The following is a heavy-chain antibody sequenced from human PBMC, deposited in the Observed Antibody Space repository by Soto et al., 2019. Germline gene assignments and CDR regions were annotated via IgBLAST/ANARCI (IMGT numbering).Heavy chain of an antibody. V-gene: IGHV3-49*03. J-gene: IGHJ4*02. CDR2: IRSKAYGGTT. CDR1: GFTFGDYA. D-gene: IGHD1-26*01. Sequence: GGSLRLSCTASGFTFGDYAMSWFRQAPGKGLEWVGFIRSKAYGGTTEYAASVKGRFTISRDDSKSIAYLQMNSLKTEDTAVYYCTRETSGSYYDYFDYWGQGTLVTVSS. CDR3: TRETSGSYYDYFDY.